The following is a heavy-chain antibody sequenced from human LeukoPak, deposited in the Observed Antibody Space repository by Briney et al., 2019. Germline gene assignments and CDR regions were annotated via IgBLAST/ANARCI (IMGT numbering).Heavy chain of an antibody. V-gene: IGHV3-7*01. Sequence: PGGSLRLSCAASGFTFSDYWMTWVRQAPGKGLEWVANIKQDGSGKDYVDSVKGRFTISRDNAKNSLYLQMDSLRVEDTAVYYCARKGGYSSGYYYWGQGTLVTVSS. J-gene: IGHJ4*02. D-gene: IGHD3-22*01. CDR2: IKQDGSGK. CDR1: GFTFSDYW. CDR3: ARKGGYSSGYYY.